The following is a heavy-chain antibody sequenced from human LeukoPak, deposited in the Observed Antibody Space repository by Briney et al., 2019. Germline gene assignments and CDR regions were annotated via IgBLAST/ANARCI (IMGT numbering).Heavy chain of an antibody. CDR3: ARGIVATIDYFDY. J-gene: IGHJ4*02. CDR2: IKQDGSEK. D-gene: IGHD5-12*01. CDR1: GFTFSSYW. V-gene: IGHV3-7*03. Sequence: GGSLRLSCAASGFTFSSYWMSWVRQAPEKGLEWVANIKQDGSEKYYVDSVKGRFTISRDNAKNSLYLQMNSLRAEDTAVYYCARGIVATIDYFDYWGQGTLVTVSS.